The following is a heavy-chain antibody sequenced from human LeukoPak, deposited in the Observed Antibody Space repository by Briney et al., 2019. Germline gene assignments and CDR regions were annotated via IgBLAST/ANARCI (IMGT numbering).Heavy chain of an antibody. J-gene: IGHJ6*02. CDR2: IYSGGST. CDR3: ATRGYCSSTSCYTSRYGMDV. CDR1: GFTVSSNY. V-gene: IGHV3-53*01. D-gene: IGHD2-2*02. Sequence: GGSLGLSCAASGFTVSSNYMSWVRQAPGKGLEWVSVIYSGGSTYYADSVKGRFTISRDNSKNTLYLQMNSLRAEDTAVYYCATRGYCSSTSCYTSRYGMDVWGQGTTVTVSS.